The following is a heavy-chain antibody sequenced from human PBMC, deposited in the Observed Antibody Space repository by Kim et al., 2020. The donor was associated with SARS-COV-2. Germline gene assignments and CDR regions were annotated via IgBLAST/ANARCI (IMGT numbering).Heavy chain of an antibody. D-gene: IGHD6-13*01. J-gene: IGHJ4*02. Sequence: YSDSVKGRFTVSRDNSKNMLYLEMTSLRAEDTALYYCVKRGYSSTSSFDCWGQGTLVTVSS. V-gene: IGHV3-74*01. CDR3: VKRGYSSTSSFDC.